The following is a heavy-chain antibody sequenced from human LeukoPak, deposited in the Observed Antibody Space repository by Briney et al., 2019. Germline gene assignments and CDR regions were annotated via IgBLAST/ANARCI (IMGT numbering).Heavy chain of an antibody. J-gene: IGHJ4*02. D-gene: IGHD4-23*01. V-gene: IGHV3-74*01. CDR2: INDDGSAT. Sequence: PGGSLRLSRAASGFTFSNYWMHWVRQVPGKGLVWVSRINDDGSATFYADSVKGRFTISRDNAKNSLYLQMNSLRAEDTAVYYCARNANDGGNSDYWGQGTLVTVSS. CDR3: ARNANDGGNSDY. CDR1: GFTFSNYW.